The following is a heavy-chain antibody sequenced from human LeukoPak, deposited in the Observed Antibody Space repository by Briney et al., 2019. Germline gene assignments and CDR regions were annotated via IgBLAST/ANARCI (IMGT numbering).Heavy chain of an antibody. CDR2: INPSGGST. D-gene: IGHD3-16*01. J-gene: IGHJ6*03. Sequence: ASVKVSCKASGYTFTSYYMHWVRQAPGQGLEWMGIINPSGGSTSYAQKFQGRVTMTRDTSTSTVYMELSSLRSEDTAVYYCARASRGGNYYYYYYMDVWGKGTTVTVSS. V-gene: IGHV1-46*01. CDR3: ARASRGGNYYYYYYMDV. CDR1: GYTFTSYY.